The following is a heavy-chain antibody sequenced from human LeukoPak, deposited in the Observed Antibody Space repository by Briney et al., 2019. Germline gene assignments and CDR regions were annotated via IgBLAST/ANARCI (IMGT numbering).Heavy chain of an antibody. Sequence: GASVKVSCKASGFTFTSYDINWVRQAPGQGLEWMGWMNPNSGNTRYAQKVQGRITMTRDTSISTAYMELSSLRSEDTAVYYCARGPTLVRGVIMPDSVGGMDVRGQGTTVTVSS. CDR3: ARGPTLVRGVIMPDSVGGMDV. V-gene: IGHV1-8*01. CDR2: MNPNSGNT. D-gene: IGHD3-10*01. CDR1: GFTFTSYD. J-gene: IGHJ6*02.